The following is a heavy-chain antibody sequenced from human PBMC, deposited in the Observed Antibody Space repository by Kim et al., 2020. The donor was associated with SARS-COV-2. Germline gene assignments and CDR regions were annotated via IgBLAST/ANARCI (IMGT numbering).Heavy chain of an antibody. V-gene: IGHV3-7*01. Sequence: GGSLRLSCAASGFTFSSYWMSWVRQAPGKGLEWVANIKQDGSEKHYVDSVKGRFTISRDNAKNSLYLQMNSLRAEDTAVYYCARVPMVRDALYYYYYGMDVWGQGTTVTVSS. J-gene: IGHJ6*02. CDR2: IKQDGSEK. D-gene: IGHD3-10*01. CDR3: ARVPMVRDALYYYYYGMDV. CDR1: GFTFSSYW.